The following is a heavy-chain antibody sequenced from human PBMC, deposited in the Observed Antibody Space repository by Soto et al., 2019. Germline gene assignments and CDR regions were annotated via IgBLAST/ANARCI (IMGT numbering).Heavy chain of an antibody. J-gene: IGHJ4*02. CDR1: EYTFTSYD. Sequence: ASVKVSCKASEYTFTSYDINWVRQATGQGLEWMGWMNPNSGNTGYAQKFQGRVTMTRDTSISTAYMELRSLSSEDTAIYYCVRASWPVIDALYFFEFWGQGTPVTVSS. V-gene: IGHV1-8*01. D-gene: IGHD2-21*01. CDR2: MNPNSGNT. CDR3: VRASWPVIDALYFFEF.